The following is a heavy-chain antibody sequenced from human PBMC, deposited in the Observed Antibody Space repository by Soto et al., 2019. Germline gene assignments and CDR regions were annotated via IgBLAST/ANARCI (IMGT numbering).Heavy chain of an antibody. D-gene: IGHD6-13*01. J-gene: IGHJ4*02. V-gene: IGHV4-4*02. Sequence: QVQLQESGPGLVKPSGTLSLTCAVSGGSISSSNWWSWVRQPPGKGLEWIGEIYHSGSTNYNPSLRSRVAISVDNSKNQFALKLSSVTAPDTAVYYCAREGVEQQLGYWGQGTLVTVSS. CDR3: AREGVEQQLGY. CDR1: GGSISSSNW. CDR2: IYHSGST.